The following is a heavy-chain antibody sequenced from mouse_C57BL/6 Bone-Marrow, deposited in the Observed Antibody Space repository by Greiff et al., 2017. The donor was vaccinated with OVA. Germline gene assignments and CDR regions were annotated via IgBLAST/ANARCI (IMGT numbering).Heavy chain of an antibody. Sequence: VQLQQSGAELVRPGASVKLSCTASGFNITDYYMHWVKQRPEQGLEWIGWIDPENGDTEYASKFQGKATLTAATSSTTAYLPHSSLTSEDTAVDYCTTKYGDYVAWFAYWGQGTLVTVSA. J-gene: IGHJ3*01. D-gene: IGHD2-13*01. V-gene: IGHV14-4*01. CDR3: TTKYGDYVAWFAY. CDR1: GFNITDYY. CDR2: IDPENGDT.